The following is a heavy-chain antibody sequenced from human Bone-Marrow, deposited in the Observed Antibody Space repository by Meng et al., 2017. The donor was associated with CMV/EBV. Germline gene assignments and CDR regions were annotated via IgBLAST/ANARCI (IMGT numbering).Heavy chain of an antibody. CDR1: DAW. V-gene: IGHV3-15*01. CDR3: TTDGLDYDGSGYYWGFDY. CDR2: IKSKTDGGAP. J-gene: IGHJ4*02. D-gene: IGHD3-22*01. Sequence: DAWMSWVRQAPGKGLGWVGRIKSKTDGGAPDYAAPVESGFTISRGDSKNTLYLQMNSLKTEDTAVYYCTTDGLDYDGSGYYWGFDYWGQGTLVTVSS.